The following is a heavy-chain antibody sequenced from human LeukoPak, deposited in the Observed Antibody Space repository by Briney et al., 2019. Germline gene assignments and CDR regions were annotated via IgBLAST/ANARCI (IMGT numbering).Heavy chain of an antibody. CDR3: ARGERNSSTRNKIYYYYYYMDV. CDR1: GGSISSYY. D-gene: IGHD6-13*01. J-gene: IGHJ6*03. CDR2: IYYSGST. Sequence: SETLSLTCTVSGGSISSYYWSWIRQPPGKGLEWIGYIYYSGSTNYNPSLKSRVTISVDTSKNQFSLKLSSVTAADTAVYYCARGERNSSTRNKIYYYYYYMDVWGKGITVTVSS. V-gene: IGHV4-59*01.